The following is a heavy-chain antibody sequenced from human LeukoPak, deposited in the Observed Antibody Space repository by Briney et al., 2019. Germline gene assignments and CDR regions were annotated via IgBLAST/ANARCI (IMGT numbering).Heavy chain of an antibody. CDR3: ARDRYSGSCVRGRFDP. CDR1: GYTFTSYG. Sequence: ASVKVSCKASGYTFTSYGISWVRQAPGQGLEWMGWISAYNGNTNYAQKLQGRVTMTTDTSTSTAYMELRSLRSDDTAVYYCARDRYSGSCVRGRFDPWGQGTLVTVSS. CDR2: ISAYNGNT. D-gene: IGHD1-26*01. J-gene: IGHJ5*02. V-gene: IGHV1-18*01.